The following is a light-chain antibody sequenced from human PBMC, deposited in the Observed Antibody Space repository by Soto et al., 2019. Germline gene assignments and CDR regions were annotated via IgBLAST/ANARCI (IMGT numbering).Light chain of an antibody. CDR2: EVS. Sequence: QSALTQPPSASGSPGQSATISCTGTSSDVGGYNYVSWYQQHPDKAPKLMIYEVSKRPSRVPDRFSGAKSGNTASLTVSGLHAEDEADYYCSSYAGSNNFDVFGNGTKFTVL. CDR3: SSYAGSNNFDV. J-gene: IGLJ1*01. CDR1: SSDVGGYNY. V-gene: IGLV2-8*01.